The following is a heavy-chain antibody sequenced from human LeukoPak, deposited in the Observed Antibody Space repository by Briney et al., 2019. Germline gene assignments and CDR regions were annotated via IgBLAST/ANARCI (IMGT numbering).Heavy chain of an antibody. CDR2: IYYSGST. CDR3: ARGRFRDYYGSGSYYNNWFDP. J-gene: IGHJ5*02. Sequence: SETLSLTCTVSGGSISSYYWSWIRQPPGKGLEWIGYIYYSGSTNYNPSLKSRVTISVKTSKNQFSLKLSSVTAADTAVYYCARGRFRDYYGSGSYYNNWFDPWGQGTLVTVSS. V-gene: IGHV4-59*01. CDR1: GGSISSYY. D-gene: IGHD3-10*01.